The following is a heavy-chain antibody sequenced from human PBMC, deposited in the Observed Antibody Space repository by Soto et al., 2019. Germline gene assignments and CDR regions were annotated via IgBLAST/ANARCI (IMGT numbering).Heavy chain of an antibody. CDR3: ARDPHVDTAMVRTFDY. Sequence: QVQLVQSGAEVKKPGASVKVSCKASGYTFTSYGISWVRQAPGQGLEWMGWISAYNGNTNYAQKLQGRVTMTTDTPTSTAYMELRSLRSDDTAVYYCARDPHVDTAMVRTFDYWGQGTLVTVSS. CDR2: ISAYNGNT. D-gene: IGHD5-18*01. J-gene: IGHJ4*02. V-gene: IGHV1-18*01. CDR1: GYTFTSYG.